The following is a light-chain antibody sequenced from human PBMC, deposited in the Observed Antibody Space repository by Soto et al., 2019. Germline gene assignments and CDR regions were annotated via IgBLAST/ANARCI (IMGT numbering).Light chain of an antibody. J-gene: IGKJ1*01. V-gene: IGKV1-39*01. CDR2: AAS. Sequence: DIQMTQSPSSLSASVRDRVTITCRSSQSIGRNLNWYLQKPGKAPKLLVYAASHLQSGVPSRFSGGGSGTAFTLTISRLQPEDSATYYCQQSYNTPWTFGQGTKVDIK. CDR3: QQSYNTPWT. CDR1: QSIGRN.